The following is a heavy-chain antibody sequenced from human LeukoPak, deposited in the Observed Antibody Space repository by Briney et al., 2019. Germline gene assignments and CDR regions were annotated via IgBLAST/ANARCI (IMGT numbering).Heavy chain of an antibody. CDR1: GFTFSSYW. V-gene: IGHV3-74*01. J-gene: IGHJ4*02. D-gene: IGHD2-21*02. Sequence: GGSLRLSCAASGFTFSSYWMHWVRQAPGKGLVWVSRINSDGSSTSYADSVKGRFTISRDNAKNTLYLQMNSQRAEDTAVCYCLVVTVAGLIDYWGQGTLVTVSS. CDR2: INSDGSST. CDR3: LVVTVAGLIDY.